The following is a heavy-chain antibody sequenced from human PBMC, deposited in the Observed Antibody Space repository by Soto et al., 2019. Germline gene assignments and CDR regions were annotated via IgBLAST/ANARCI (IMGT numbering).Heavy chain of an antibody. CDR3: ARGDDSGWADYYYYGMDV. CDR1: GYTFTSYA. CDR2: INAGNGKT. D-gene: IGHD6-19*01. Sequence: QVQLVQSGAEVKKPGASVKVSCKASGYTFTSYAMHWVRQAPGQRLEWMGWINAGNGKTKYSQKFQGRVTITRDTSAITAYMELSSLRSEDTAVYYCARGDDSGWADYYYYGMDVWGQGTTVTVSS. V-gene: IGHV1-3*01. J-gene: IGHJ6*02.